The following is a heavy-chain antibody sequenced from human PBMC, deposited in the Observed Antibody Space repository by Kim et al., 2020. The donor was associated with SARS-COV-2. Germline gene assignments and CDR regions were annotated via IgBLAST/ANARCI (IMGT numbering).Heavy chain of an antibody. CDR1: GYTFIAYW. J-gene: IGHJ4*02. CDR2: ISPGDPNI. Sequence: GSLKISCQGSGYTFIAYWIAWVRQMPGKGLEWMGIISPGDPNIRYSPSFQGQVTISADKSINTAYLYWSSLKASDTAIYYCARSDSSGFAYWGQGTQVSVSS. D-gene: IGHD3-22*01. V-gene: IGHV5-51*01. CDR3: ARSDSSGFAY.